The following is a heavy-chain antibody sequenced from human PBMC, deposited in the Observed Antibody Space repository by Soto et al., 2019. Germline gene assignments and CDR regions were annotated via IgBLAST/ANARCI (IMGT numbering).Heavy chain of an antibody. Sequence: SVKVSCKASGYTFTSYGISWVRQAPGQGLEWMGGIIPIFGTANYAQKFQGRVTITADESTSTAYMELSSLRSEDTAVYYCARPYSSGWDYYYGMDVWGQGTTVTVSS. CDR1: GYTFTSYG. D-gene: IGHD6-19*01. CDR2: IIPIFGTA. CDR3: ARPYSSGWDYYYGMDV. V-gene: IGHV1-69*13. J-gene: IGHJ6*02.